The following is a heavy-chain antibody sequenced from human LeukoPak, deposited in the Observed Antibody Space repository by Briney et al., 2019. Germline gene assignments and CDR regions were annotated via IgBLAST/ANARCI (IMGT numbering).Heavy chain of an antibody. Sequence: GASVKVSCKASGYTFTGYYMHSVRQAPGRGLEWMGWINPNSGGTNYAQKFQGRVTMTRDTSISTAYMELNRLRSDDTAVYYCARDMVRGVRTAGYWGQGTLVTVSS. CDR2: INPNSGGT. D-gene: IGHD3-10*01. J-gene: IGHJ4*02. V-gene: IGHV1-2*02. CDR1: GYTFTGYY. CDR3: ARDMVRGVRTAGY.